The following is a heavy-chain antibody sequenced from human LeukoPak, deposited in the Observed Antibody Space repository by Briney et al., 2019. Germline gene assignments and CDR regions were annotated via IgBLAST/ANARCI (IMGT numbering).Heavy chain of an antibody. CDR3: AKDPDYYDSSGYYCVS. D-gene: IGHD3-22*01. J-gene: IGHJ4*02. CDR1: GFTFSSYA. Sequence: PGGSLRLSCAASGFTFSSYAMSWVRQAPGKGLEWVSAISGSGGSTYYADSVKGRFTISRDNSKNTLYLQMNSLRAEDTAVYYCAKDPDYYDSSGYYCVSWGQGTLVTVSS. V-gene: IGHV3-23*01. CDR2: ISGSGGST.